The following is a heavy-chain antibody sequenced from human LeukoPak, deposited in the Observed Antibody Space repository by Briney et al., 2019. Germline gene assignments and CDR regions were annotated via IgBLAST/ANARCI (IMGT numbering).Heavy chain of an antibody. Sequence: ASVKVSCKASGYTFTCYYMHWVRQAPGQGLEWMGGINPNSGGTNYAQKFQGWVTMTRDTSISTAYMELSRLRSDDTAVYYCARSGGDDILTGYGNWFDPWGQGTLVTVSS. CDR1: GYTFTCYY. CDR2: INPNSGGT. V-gene: IGHV1-2*04. J-gene: IGHJ5*02. CDR3: ARSGGDDILTGYGNWFDP. D-gene: IGHD3-9*01.